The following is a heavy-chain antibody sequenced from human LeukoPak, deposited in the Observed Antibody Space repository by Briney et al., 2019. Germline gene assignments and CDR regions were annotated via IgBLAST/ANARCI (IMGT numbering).Heavy chain of an antibody. Sequence: GGTLRLSCAASGPTFSTYSMNWVRQPPGKGLGWVSYISSSSTIIYYAASVKGLFTISRYNAKNSLYLQMNSLRAEAAAVYYCARGIVSDRFDYWGQGTLVTVSS. CDR1: GPTFSTYS. J-gene: IGHJ4*02. D-gene: IGHD2-15*01. CDR2: ISSSSTII. V-gene: IGHV3-48*01. CDR3: ARGIVSDRFDY.